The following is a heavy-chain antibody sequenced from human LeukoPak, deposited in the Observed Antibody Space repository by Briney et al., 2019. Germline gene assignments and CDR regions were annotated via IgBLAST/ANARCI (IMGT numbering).Heavy chain of an antibody. V-gene: IGHV3-9*03. CDR1: GFTFSSYS. CDR3: AKGDSSGHRDAAFDY. CDR2: INWNSGSI. D-gene: IGHD3-22*01. Sequence: GGSLRLSCAASGFTFSSYSMNWVRQAPGKGLEWVSGINWNSGSIAYADSVKGRFTISRDNAKNSLYLQMNSLRAEDMALYYCAKGDSSGHRDAAFDYWGQGTLVTVSS. J-gene: IGHJ4*02.